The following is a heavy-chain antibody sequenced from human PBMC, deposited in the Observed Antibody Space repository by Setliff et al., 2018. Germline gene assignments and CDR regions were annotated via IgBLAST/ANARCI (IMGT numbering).Heavy chain of an antibody. CDR2: ISSSSSYI. V-gene: IGHV3-21*01. D-gene: IGHD6-19*01. J-gene: IGHJ5*02. CDR1: GFTFSSYS. CDR3: ARERFVAVGNWFDP. Sequence: KSGGSLRLSCAASGFTFSSYSMNWVRQAPGKGLEWVSSISSSSSYIYYADSVKGRFTISRDNAKNSLYLQMNSLRAEDTAVYYCARERFVAVGNWFDPWGQGTLVTVSS.